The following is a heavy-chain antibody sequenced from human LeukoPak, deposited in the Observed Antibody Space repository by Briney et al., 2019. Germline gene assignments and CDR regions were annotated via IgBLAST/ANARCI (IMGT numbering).Heavy chain of an antibody. CDR3: ARGGGGNSDFLTTYTGASLSFDY. CDR1: GFTFDDYG. D-gene: IGHD3-9*01. Sequence: GGSLRLSCAASGFTFDDYGMSWVRQAPGKGLEWVSGINWNGGSTGYADSVKGRFTISRDNAKNSLYLQMNSLGAEDTALYYCARGGGGNSDFLTTYTGASLSFDYWGQGALVTVSS. V-gene: IGHV3-20*04. J-gene: IGHJ4*02. CDR2: INWNGGST.